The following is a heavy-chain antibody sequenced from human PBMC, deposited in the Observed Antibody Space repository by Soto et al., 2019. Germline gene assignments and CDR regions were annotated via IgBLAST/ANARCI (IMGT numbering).Heavy chain of an antibody. CDR2: ISYDGSNT. V-gene: IGHV3-30*18. J-gene: IGHJ6*02. D-gene: IGHD4-17*01. CDR3: AKDRTEKPYYYYYYGMDV. CDR1: GFTFSSYG. Sequence: PGGSLRLSCAASGFTFSSYGFHWVRQAPGTGLEWVAVISYDGSNTYSEDSVKGRFTVSRDNSKNTLYLQMNSLRAEDTAVYYCAKDRTEKPYYYYYYGMDVWGQGTTVTVSS.